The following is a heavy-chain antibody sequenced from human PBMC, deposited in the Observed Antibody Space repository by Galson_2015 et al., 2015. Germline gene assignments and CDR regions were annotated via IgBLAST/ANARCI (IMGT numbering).Heavy chain of an antibody. CDR2: FDPEDGET. CDR3: ATHITMVRGVINNKAFDI. D-gene: IGHD3-10*01. CDR1: GYTLTELS. Sequence: SVKVSCKVSGYTLTELSMHWVRQAPGKGLEWMGGFDPEDGETIYAQKFQGRATMTEDTSTDTAYMELSSLRSEDTAVYYCATHITMVRGVINNKAFDIWGQGTMVTVSS. V-gene: IGHV1-24*01. J-gene: IGHJ3*02.